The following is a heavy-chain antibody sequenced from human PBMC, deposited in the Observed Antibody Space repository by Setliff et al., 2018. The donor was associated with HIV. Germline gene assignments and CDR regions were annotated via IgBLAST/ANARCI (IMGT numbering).Heavy chain of an antibody. Sequence: RASVKVSCKASGYTFTNYYMHWLRQAPGQGLEWMGIIYPGGASRSYAQKFQGRVTMTWDTSTSTVYMELSSLRSEDTSFYYCARSAHDSETCYWGQGTLVTVPQ. J-gene: IGHJ4*02. V-gene: IGHV1-46*01. CDR2: IYPGGASR. D-gene: IGHD5-12*01. CDR3: ARSAHDSETCY. CDR1: GYTFTNYY.